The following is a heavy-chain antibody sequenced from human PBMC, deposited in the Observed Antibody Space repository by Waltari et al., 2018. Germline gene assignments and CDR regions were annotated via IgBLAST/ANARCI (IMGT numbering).Heavy chain of an antibody. CDR3: ARDGAVSAVLRFFFDY. D-gene: IGHD2-8*01. J-gene: IGHJ4*02. CDR2: INPSSGDT. V-gene: IGHV1-46*01. Sequence: QVQLVQSGAEVKKPGASVKVSCKASGYTFTTYYIHWVRQVPGQGLEWMGIINPSSGDTRYAQKFQDRITLTSDTSSTTLYMELSSLRSEDTAVYYCARDGAVSAVLRFFFDYWGQGTLVTVSS. CDR1: GYTFTTYY.